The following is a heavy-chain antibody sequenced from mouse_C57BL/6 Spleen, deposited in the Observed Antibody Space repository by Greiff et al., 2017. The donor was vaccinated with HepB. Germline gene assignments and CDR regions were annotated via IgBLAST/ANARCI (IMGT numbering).Heavy chain of an antibody. CDR3: ARQSNRYFDV. V-gene: IGHV1-19*01. D-gene: IGHD2-5*01. CDR2: INPYNGGT. CDR1: GYTFTDYY. Sequence: VQLQQSGPVLVKPGASVKMSCKASGYTFTDYYMNWVKQSHGKSLEWIGVINPYNGGTSYNQKFKGKATLTVDKSSSTAYMELNSLTSEDSAVYYCARQSNRYFDVWGTGTTVTVSS. J-gene: IGHJ1*03.